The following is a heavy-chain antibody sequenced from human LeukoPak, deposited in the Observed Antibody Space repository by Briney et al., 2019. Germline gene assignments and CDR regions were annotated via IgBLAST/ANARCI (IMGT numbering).Heavy chain of an antibody. J-gene: IGHJ4*02. V-gene: IGHV4-61*01. CDR1: GGSVNSGRYY. Sequence: SETLSLTCTVSGGSVNSGRYYWSWIRQSPGKGLELIGYISYSGSTNYNPSLKSRVSISLDTSKKHFSLKLSSVTAADTAVYYCAGTGLFFDYWSQGTLVTVSS. CDR3: AGTGLFFDY. CDR2: ISYSGST. D-gene: IGHD7-27*01.